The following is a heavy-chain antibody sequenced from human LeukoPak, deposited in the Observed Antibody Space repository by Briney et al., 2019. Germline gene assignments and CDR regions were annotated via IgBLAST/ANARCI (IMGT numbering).Heavy chain of an antibody. D-gene: IGHD5-18*01. CDR3: AREDRYSYGSKYYYYYYMDV. Sequence: PSETLSLTCAVYGGSFSGYYWSWIRQPPGKGLEWIGEINHSGSTNYNPSLKSRVTISVDTSKNQFSLKLSSVTAADTAVYYCAREDRYSYGSKYYYYYYMDVWGKGTTVTVSS. V-gene: IGHV4-34*01. CDR2: INHSGST. CDR1: GGSFSGYY. J-gene: IGHJ6*03.